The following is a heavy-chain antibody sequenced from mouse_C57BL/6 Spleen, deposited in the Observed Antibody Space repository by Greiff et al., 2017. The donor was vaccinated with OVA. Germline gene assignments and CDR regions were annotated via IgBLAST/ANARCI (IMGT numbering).Heavy chain of an antibody. J-gene: IGHJ2*01. CDR3: ARSGLLRALYFDY. CDR2: IYPGSGST. CDR1: GYTFTSYW. V-gene: IGHV1-55*01. Sequence: VQLQQSGAELVKPGASVKMSCKASGYTFTSYWITWVKQRPGQGLEWIGDIYPGSGSTNYNEKFKSKATLTVDTSSSTAYMQLSSLTSEDSAVYYCARSGLLRALYFDYWGQGTTLTVSS. D-gene: IGHD1-1*01.